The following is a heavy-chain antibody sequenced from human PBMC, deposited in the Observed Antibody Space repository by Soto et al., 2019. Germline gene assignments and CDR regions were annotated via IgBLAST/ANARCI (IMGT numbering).Heavy chain of an antibody. Sequence: EVQLVESGGGLVQPGGSLRLSCAASGFTVSSNYMSWVRQAPGKGLEWVSVIYSDGSTYYADSVKGRFTISRHNSKNTLYLQMYSLRAEDTAVYYCARDPYYDSSGYLASNGMDVWGQGTTVTVSS. V-gene: IGHV3-53*04. CDR1: GFTVSSNY. D-gene: IGHD3-22*01. J-gene: IGHJ6*02. CDR2: IYSDGST. CDR3: ARDPYYDSSGYLASNGMDV.